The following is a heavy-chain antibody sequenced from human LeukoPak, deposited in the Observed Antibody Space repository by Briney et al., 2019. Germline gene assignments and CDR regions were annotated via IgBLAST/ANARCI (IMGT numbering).Heavy chain of an antibody. D-gene: IGHD2-21*02. V-gene: IGHV3-43*01. CDR2: ISWDGGST. CDR1: GFTFSSYE. CDR3: AKDLVSRVVVTATPDY. Sequence: GGSLRLSCAASGFTFSSYEMNWVRQAPGKGLEWVSLISWDGGSTYYADSVKGRFTISRDNSKNSLYLQMNSLRTEDTALYYCAKDLVSRVVVTATPDYWGQGTLVTVSS. J-gene: IGHJ4*02.